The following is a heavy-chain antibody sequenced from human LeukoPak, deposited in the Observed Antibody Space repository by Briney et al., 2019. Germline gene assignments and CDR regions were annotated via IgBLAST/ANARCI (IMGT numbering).Heavy chain of an antibody. D-gene: IGHD5-18*01. J-gene: IGHJ4*02. CDR1: GFTFSGSA. CDR2: IRSKANSYAT. V-gene: IGHV3-73*01. Sequence: GGSLRLSCAASGFTFSGSAMHWVRQASGKGLEWVGRIRSKANSYATAYAASVKGRFTISRDDSKNTAYLQMNSLKTEDTAVYYCTTDQDTAMAQPFDYWGQGTQVTVSS. CDR3: TTDQDTAMAQPFDY.